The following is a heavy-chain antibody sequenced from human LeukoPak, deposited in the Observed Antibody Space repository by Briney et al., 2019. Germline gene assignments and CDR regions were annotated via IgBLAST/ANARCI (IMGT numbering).Heavy chain of an antibody. V-gene: IGHV1-2*02. CDR3: ASERFLEWLPNYYYYGMDV. CDR1: GYTFTGYY. CDR2: INPNSGGT. J-gene: IGHJ6*02. D-gene: IGHD3-3*01. Sequence: ASVKVSCKASGYTFTGYYMHWVRQAPGQGLEWMGLINPNSGGTNYAQKFQGRVTMTRDTSISTAYMELSRLRSDDTAVYYCASERFLEWLPNYYYYGMDVWGQGTTVTVSS.